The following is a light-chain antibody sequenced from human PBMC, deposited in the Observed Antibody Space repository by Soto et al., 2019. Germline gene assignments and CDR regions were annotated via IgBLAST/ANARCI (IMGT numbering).Light chain of an antibody. J-gene: IGKJ2*01. V-gene: IGKV3-20*01. CDR2: EAS. CDR3: HKYGSSPLT. CDR1: QSVTSSY. Sequence: EIVLTQSPGTLSLSPGDRATLSCRASQSVTSSYLAWFQPKPCQAPRLLIYEASSRATGIPDRFSGSGSGTDFKLTITSLEPEDFAVYSCHKYGSSPLTFGQGTKLEIK.